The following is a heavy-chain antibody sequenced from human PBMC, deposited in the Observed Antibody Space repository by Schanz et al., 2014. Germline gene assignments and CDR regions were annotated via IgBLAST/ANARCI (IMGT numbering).Heavy chain of an antibody. Sequence: VQLVESGGGVVQPGRSLRLSCAASGFTFSRYGMHWVRQSPGKGLEWVSFLSSDSRHVYYVESAKGRFTISRDNAKNTVNLQMNNLRAEDTAVYYCARDSGSHYLVDYWGQGTLVTVSS. CDR1: GFTFSRYG. D-gene: IGHD1-26*01. CDR2: LSSDSRHV. CDR3: ARDSGSHYLVDY. V-gene: IGHV3-21*01. J-gene: IGHJ4*02.